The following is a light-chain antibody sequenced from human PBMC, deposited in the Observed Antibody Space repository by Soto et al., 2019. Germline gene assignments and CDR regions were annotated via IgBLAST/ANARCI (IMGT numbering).Light chain of an antibody. CDR1: SSDVGGYNY. CDR3: SSYTSSRTVV. J-gene: IGLJ2*01. Sequence: QSALAQPASVSGSPGQSITISCTGTSSDVGGYNYVCWYQQHPGKAPKLMIYDVTNRPSGVSDRFSGSKSGNTASLSISGLQAEDEADYYCSSYTSSRTVVFGGGTKLTVL. CDR2: DVT. V-gene: IGLV2-14*01.